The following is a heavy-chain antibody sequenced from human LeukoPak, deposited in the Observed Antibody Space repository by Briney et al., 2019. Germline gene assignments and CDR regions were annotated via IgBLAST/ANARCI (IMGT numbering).Heavy chain of an antibody. J-gene: IGHJ4*02. CDR3: ARDLDSSEGY. D-gene: IGHD6-19*01. CDR1: GGTFTIYA. Sequence: SVTVSCKASGGTFTIYAISWVRQAPGQGLEWMGGIVPIFGTANYAQKFQGRVTITADKSTSTDYMELSSLRSDDTAVYYCARDLDSSEGYWGQGTLVTVSS. V-gene: IGHV1-69*06. CDR2: IVPIFGTA.